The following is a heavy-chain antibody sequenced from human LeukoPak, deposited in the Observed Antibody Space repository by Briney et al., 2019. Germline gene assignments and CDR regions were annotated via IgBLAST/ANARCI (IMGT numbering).Heavy chain of an antibody. J-gene: IGHJ1*01. Sequence: SWIRQAPGKGLEWVGRIKSKTDGGTTDYAAPVKGRFTISRDDSKNTLYLQMNSLKTEDTAVYFCTTFLWSSYYVSNWGQGTLVTVSS. CDR2: IKSKTDGGTT. V-gene: IGHV3-15*01. D-gene: IGHD3-3*01. CDR3: TTFLWSSYYVSN.